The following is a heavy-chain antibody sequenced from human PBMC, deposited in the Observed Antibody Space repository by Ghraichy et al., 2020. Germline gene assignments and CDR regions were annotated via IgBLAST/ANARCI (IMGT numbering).Heavy chain of an antibody. V-gene: IGHV4-59*01. CDR3: ASGTGWLQTY. D-gene: IGHD5-18*01. Sequence: SETLSLTCTVSGGSISNYYCNWFRQPPGKGLEWIGYVHGSGSTKYHPSLESRVTLSSDTAKNEFSLSLTSMTPADTAVYYCASGTGWLQTYWGQGTLVTVSS. CDR2: VHGSGST. J-gene: IGHJ4*02. CDR1: GGSISNYY.